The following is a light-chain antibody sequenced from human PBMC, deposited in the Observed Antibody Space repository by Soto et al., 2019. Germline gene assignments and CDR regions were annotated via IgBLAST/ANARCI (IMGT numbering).Light chain of an antibody. V-gene: IGKV3-20*01. CDR2: DAS. J-gene: IGKJ1*01. CDR1: QNVGGY. CDR3: QQYGSSVT. Sequence: EVVLTQSPGTLSLSPGDIVAPSYRASQNVGGYLAWYQQKPGQAPRLLIFDASNRATGIPARFSGSGSGTDFSLTISRLDPEDFAVYYCQQYGSSVTFGQGTKVDIK.